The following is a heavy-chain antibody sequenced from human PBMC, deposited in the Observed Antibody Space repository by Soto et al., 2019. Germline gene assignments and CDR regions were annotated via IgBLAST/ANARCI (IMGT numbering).Heavy chain of an antibody. J-gene: IGHJ4*02. CDR2: INHSGST. D-gene: IGHD6-13*01. CDR1: GGSFSGYY. CDR3: ARGPYIAAANDY. Sequence: ETLSLTCAVYGGSFSGYYWSWIRQPPGKGLEWIGEINHSGSTNYNPSLKSRVTISVDTSKNQFSLKLSSVTAADTAVYYCARGPYIAAANDYWGQGTLVTVSS. V-gene: IGHV4-34*01.